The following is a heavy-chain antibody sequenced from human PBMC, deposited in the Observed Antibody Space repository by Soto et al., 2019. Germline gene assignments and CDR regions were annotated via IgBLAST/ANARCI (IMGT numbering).Heavy chain of an antibody. CDR3: ARDGAVAGKRYFYGMDV. Sequence: EVQLVESGGGLVQPGESLRLSCAVSGFPFSDYSMSWVRQAPGKVLEWVSYISRSGDVIKYADSVKGRFTTSRDNGKNSLFLQMNSLSAEDTAVYYCARDGAVAGKRYFYGMDVWGQGTTVTVSS. CDR2: ISRSGDVI. V-gene: IGHV3-48*01. J-gene: IGHJ6*02. D-gene: IGHD6-19*01. CDR1: GFPFSDYS.